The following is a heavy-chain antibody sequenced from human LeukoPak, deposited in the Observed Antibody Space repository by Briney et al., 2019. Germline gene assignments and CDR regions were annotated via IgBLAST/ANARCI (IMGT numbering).Heavy chain of an antibody. D-gene: IGHD6-13*01. CDR1: GFTFDDYA. CDR3: ARDKYLAPTGTFDY. CDR2: VSWNSGNI. V-gene: IGHV3-9*01. J-gene: IGHJ4*02. Sequence: GGSLRLSCAGSGFTFDDYAMHWVRQTPGKGLEWVSGVSWNSGNIGYADSVKGRFTISRDNAKNSLFLQMNGLRDEDTAVYYCARDKYLAPTGTFDYWGQGALVTVSS.